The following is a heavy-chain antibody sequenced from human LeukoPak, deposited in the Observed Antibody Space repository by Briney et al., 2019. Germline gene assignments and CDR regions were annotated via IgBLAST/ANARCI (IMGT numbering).Heavy chain of an antibody. Sequence: PGGSLRLSCAASGFTFSSYSMNWVRQPPGKGLEWIGSIYYSGRTYYNPSLKSRVSISADTSKNQFSLKLSSVTAADTAVYYCARSSIASTKICFDPWGQGTLVTVSS. CDR1: GFTFSSYSMN. CDR2: IYYSGRT. CDR3: ARSSIASTKICFDP. D-gene: IGHD6-6*01. V-gene: IGHV4-39*01. J-gene: IGHJ5*02.